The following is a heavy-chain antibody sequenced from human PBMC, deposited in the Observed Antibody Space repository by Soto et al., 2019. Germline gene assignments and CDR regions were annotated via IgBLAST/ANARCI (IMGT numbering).Heavy chain of an antibody. V-gene: IGHV3-21*01. J-gene: IGHJ4*02. CDR3: ARRRTGTSFFDY. D-gene: IGHD1-1*01. Sequence: GGSLRLSCAASGFTFSDYSMNWVRQAPGKGLEWVSSISSSSSYIYYADSVKGRFTISRDNAKNSLYLQMNSLRAEDTAVYYCARRRTGTSFFDYWGQGTLVTVSS. CDR1: GFTFSDYS. CDR2: ISSSSSYI.